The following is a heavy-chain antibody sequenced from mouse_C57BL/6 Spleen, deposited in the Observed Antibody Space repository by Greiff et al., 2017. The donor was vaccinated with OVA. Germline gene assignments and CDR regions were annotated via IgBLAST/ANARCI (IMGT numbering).Heavy chain of an antibody. CDR1: GYTFTSYG. CDR2: IYPRSGNT. D-gene: IGHD3-2*02. CDR3: ARGLRLLYFDY. V-gene: IGHV1-81*01. J-gene: IGHJ2*01. Sequence: VQLQQSGAELARPGASVKLSCKASGYTFTSYGISWVKQRTGQGLEWIGEIYPRSGNTYYNEKFKGKATLTADKSSSTAYMELRSLTSEDSAVYFCARGLRLLYFDYWGQGTTLTVSS.